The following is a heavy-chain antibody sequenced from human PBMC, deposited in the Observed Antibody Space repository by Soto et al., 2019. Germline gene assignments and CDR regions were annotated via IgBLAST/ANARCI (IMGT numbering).Heavy chain of an antibody. D-gene: IGHD2-2*03. Sequence: EVQLLDSGGDVAQPGGSLRLACTASGFTFSSFGMAWVRQAPGKGLEWVSAISGSGDSSYYADSVKGRFTISRDNPKNTLYLQMNSLRAEDTAVYYCAKVGIGSFSHKHYFEHWGQGTQVTVSS. CDR1: GFTFSSFG. CDR2: ISGSGDSS. CDR3: AKVGIGSFSHKHYFEH. V-gene: IGHV3-23*01. J-gene: IGHJ4*02.